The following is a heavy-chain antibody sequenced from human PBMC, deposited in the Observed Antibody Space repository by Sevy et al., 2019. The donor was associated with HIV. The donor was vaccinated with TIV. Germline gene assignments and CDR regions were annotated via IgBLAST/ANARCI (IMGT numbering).Heavy chain of an antibody. CDR3: AKDGGPPWALYDH. V-gene: IGHV3-23*01. CDR1: GFTFTSYA. CDR2: ITAGGDST. Sequence: GGSLRLSCAASGFTFTSYAMAWVRQAPGKGLEWVSAITAGGDSTFYADSVKGRFTISRDTSKNTLFLQMNSLTTEDTAVYYCAKDGGPPWALYDHWGQGTLVTVSS. D-gene: IGHD3-16*01. J-gene: IGHJ4*02.